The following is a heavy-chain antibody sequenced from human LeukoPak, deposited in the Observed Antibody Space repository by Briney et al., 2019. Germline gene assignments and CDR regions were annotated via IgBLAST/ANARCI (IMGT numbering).Heavy chain of an antibody. CDR2: ISSSSTAI. Sequence: GGSLRLSCAASGFTFSTYSMNWVRQAPGKGLEWVSYISSSSTAILYGDSVKGRFTISRDNSKNTLYLQMNSLRAEDTAVYYCAREGAAAGQRKYYFDYWGQGTLVTVSS. D-gene: IGHD6-13*01. J-gene: IGHJ4*02. CDR1: GFTFSTYS. CDR3: AREGAAAGQRKYYFDY. V-gene: IGHV3-48*01.